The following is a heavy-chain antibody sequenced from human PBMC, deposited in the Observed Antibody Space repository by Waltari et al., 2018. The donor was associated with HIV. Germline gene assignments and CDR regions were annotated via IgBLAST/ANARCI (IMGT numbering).Heavy chain of an antibody. CDR2: IYYSGST. D-gene: IGHD6-13*01. J-gene: IGHJ5*02. CDR3: ARFSWRIAAAGPRDWFDP. CDR1: GGSISSSSYY. Sequence: QLQLQESGPGLVKPSETLSLTCTVSGGSISSSSYYWGWIRQPPGKGLEWIGSIYYSGSTYYNPSLKSRVTISVDTCKNQFSLKLRSVTAADTAVYYCARFSWRIAAAGPRDWFDPWGQGTLVTVSS. V-gene: IGHV4-39*07.